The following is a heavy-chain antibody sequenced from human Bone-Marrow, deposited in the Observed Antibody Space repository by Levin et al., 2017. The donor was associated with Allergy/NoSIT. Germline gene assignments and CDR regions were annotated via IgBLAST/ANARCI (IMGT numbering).Heavy chain of an antibody. CDR1: GFTFSTYT. CDR2: ITSSGTYI. CDR3: ARGLEYSGLP. J-gene: IGHJ5*02. V-gene: IGHV3-21*01. D-gene: IGHD5-12*01. Sequence: GESLKISCAASGFTFSTYTMNWVRQAPGKGLDWVSSITSSGTYIYYADSVKGRFTISRDNAKNSLFLQMNSLTAADTAVYYCARGLEYSGLPWGQGTLVTVSS.